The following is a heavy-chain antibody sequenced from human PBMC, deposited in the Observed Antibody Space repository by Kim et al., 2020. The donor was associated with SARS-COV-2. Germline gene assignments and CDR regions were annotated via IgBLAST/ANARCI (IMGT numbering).Heavy chain of an antibody. Sequence: ASVKVSCKASGSTFSGFYVHWVREAPGRGLQWMGRIDPDSGGTKSAQMFQGRVTMTRDTSIRTAYLELSRLRSDDTAIYYCAKDQEGQEYYFDFWCLGTL. V-gene: IGHV1-2*06. CDR3: AKDQEGQEYYFDF. J-gene: IGHJ4*02. D-gene: IGHD3-10*01. CDR1: GSTFSGFY. CDR2: IDPDSGGT.